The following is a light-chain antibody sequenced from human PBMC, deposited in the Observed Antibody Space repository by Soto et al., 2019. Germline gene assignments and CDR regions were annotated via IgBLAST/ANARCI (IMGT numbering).Light chain of an antibody. Sequence: SYELTQPPSVSVAPGKTARFTGGEKNIGSKSVHWYQQKPGQAPVLVIYYDSDRPSGIPERFSGSNSGNTATLTISRVEAGDEADYYCQVWDSSSDLHVVFGGGTKLTVL. J-gene: IGLJ2*01. CDR2: YDS. CDR1: NIGSKS. V-gene: IGLV3-21*04. CDR3: QVWDSSSDLHVV.